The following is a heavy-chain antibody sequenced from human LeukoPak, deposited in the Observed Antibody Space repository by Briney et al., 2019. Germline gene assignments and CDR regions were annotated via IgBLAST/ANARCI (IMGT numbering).Heavy chain of an antibody. CDR3: AIHPSDSSGYFSY. V-gene: IGHV7-4-1*02. D-gene: IGHD3-22*01. Sequence: ASVKVSCTASGYTFTTSDIHWVRQAPGQGLEYMGWIDTKTGNPTYAQGFTGRFVFSLDTSVSTAYLQISSLKAEDTAVYYCAIHPSDSSGYFSYWGQGALVTVSS. CDR2: IDTKTGNP. CDR1: GYTFTTSD. J-gene: IGHJ4*02.